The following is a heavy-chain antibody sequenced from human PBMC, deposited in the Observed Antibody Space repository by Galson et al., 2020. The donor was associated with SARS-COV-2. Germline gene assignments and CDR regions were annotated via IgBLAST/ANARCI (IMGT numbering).Heavy chain of an antibody. CDR2: FRRIGVSI. CDR1: GLYSRDNY. J-gene: IGHJ2*01. CDR3: ARAVHGYNYFDL. D-gene: IGHD5-12*01. V-gene: IGHV3-11*04. Sequence: NSGRSLRSSCAASGLYSRDNYISWIRQAPGTGREWLAFFRRIGVSIYYATSVEGRFTISRANAKNPLSLQMNTLRVEDTAVYYCARAVHGYNYFDLWGRGSLVTVAS.